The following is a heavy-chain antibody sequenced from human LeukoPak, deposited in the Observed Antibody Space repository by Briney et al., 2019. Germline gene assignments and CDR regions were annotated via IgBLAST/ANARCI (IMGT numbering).Heavy chain of an antibody. CDR2: ISDSSSTI. Sequence: GGSLRLSCADSGLTFSYYSMYWVRQAPGKGLEWVSYISDSSSTIYYADSVKGRFTISRDNTKNSLYLQMNSLRTEDTAVYYCARERAGNYFDYWGQGTLVTVSS. V-gene: IGHV3-48*04. CDR3: ARERAGNYFDY. CDR1: GLTFSYYS. D-gene: IGHD3-10*01. J-gene: IGHJ4*02.